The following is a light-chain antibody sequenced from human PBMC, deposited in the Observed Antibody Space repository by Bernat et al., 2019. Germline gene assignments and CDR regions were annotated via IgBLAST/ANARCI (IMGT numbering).Light chain of an antibody. CDR1: QGISSW. CDR2: AAS. CDR3: QQSNSFPLP. Sequence: DIQMTQSPSSVSASVGDRVTITCRASQGISSWLVWYQQKPGKAPKLLIYAASTLQSGIPSRFSGSGFGTDFTLTIRSLHPEDFATYYCQQSNSFPLPFGGGTKVEIK. J-gene: IGKJ4*01. V-gene: IGKV1D-12*01.